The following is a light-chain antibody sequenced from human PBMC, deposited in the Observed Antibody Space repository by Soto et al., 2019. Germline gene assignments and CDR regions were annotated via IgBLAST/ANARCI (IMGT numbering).Light chain of an antibody. J-gene: IGKJ4*01. CDR2: DAS. V-gene: IGKV3-15*01. CDR1: QSVSSS. CDR3: QQYNNWPPLT. Sequence: EIVMTQSPATLSVSPGDRATLSCRASQSVSSSLAWYQQIPGQAPRLLIYDASTRATGIPARFGGSGSGTECTLTISSLQSEDFAVYYCQQYNNWPPLTVGGGTKVELK.